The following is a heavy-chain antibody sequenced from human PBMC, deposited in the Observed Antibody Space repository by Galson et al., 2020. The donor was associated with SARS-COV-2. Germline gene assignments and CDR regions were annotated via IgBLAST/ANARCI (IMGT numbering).Heavy chain of an antibody. CDR2: ISYDASNK. CDR3: AKPVGGNYYYGMDV. J-gene: IGHJ6*02. CDR1: GFTFSSYA. D-gene: IGHD1-26*01. V-gene: IGHV3-30-3*02. Sequence: GESLKISCAASGFTFSSYAMHWVRQAPGKGLEWVAVISYDASNKYYADSVKGRFTISRDNSKNTLYLQMNSLRAEDTAVYYCAKPVGGNYYYGMDVWGQGTTVTVSS.